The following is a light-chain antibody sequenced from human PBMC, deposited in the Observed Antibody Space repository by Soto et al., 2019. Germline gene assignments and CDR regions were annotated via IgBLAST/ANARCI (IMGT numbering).Light chain of an antibody. CDR1: NIRGKR. CDR3: QVCDYENEHPV. CDR2: DDS. V-gene: IGLV3-21*02. J-gene: IGLJ1*01. Sequence: SYELTRPPSVSVAPGQTATLACGGNNIRGKRVHWYPQQPGQAPELVIFDDSDRLSGIPERVPGANSGNAATLTVSRVEVRDEDEYYCQVCDYENEHPVFGPGTKVTVL.